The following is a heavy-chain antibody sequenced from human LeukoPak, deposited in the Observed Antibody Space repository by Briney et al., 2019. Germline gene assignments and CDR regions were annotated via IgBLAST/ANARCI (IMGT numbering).Heavy chain of an antibody. D-gene: IGHD6-13*01. CDR3: ARVRSGGSSFPWFDP. CDR1: GGSTSSYY. CDR2: IYYSGST. Sequence: SQTLSPTCTLSGGSTSSYYWSWIRQPPGKGLEWIGYIYYSGSTNYNPSLKSRVTISVDTSKNQFSLKLSSVTAADTAVYYCARVRSGGSSFPWFDPWGQGTLVTVSS. J-gene: IGHJ5*02. V-gene: IGHV4-59*01.